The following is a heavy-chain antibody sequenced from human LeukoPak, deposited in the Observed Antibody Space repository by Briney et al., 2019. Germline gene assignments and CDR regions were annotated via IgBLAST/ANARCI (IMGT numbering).Heavy chain of an antibody. CDR3: ARSPRCSGGSCSSPY. CDR2: ISSSSSYI. V-gene: IGHV3-21*01. J-gene: IGHJ4*02. CDR1: GFTFSSYS. D-gene: IGHD2-15*01. Sequence: GGSLRLSCAASGFTFSSYSMNWVRQAPGKGLEWVSSISSSSSYIYYADSVQGRFTISRDNAKNSLYLQMNSLRAEDTAVYYCARSPRCSGGSCSSPYWGQGTLVTVSS.